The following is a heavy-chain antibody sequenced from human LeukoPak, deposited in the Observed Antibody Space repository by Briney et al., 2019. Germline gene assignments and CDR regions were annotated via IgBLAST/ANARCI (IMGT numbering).Heavy chain of an antibody. Sequence: LRLSRGASGFTFTVCYMTCVPDARRRGREGVSYITSSGSSTHYADSVKGRFTISRDNAKKSLYLQMNSLRAEDTAVYYCARANGSGGYHYYYYYGMDVWGQGTTVTVSS. V-gene: IGHV3-11*05. CDR3: ARANGSGGYHYYYYYGMDV. CDR1: GFTFTVCY. CDR2: ITSSGSST. D-gene: IGHD3-10*01. J-gene: IGHJ6*02.